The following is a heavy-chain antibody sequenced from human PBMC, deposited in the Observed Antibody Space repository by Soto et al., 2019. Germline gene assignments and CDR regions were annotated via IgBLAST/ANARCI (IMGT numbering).Heavy chain of an antibody. D-gene: IGHD2-8*01. Sequence: EVQLVESGGGLVQPGGSLRLSCAASGFTFSDYALNWVRQAPGEGLEWVSYISSSSSTIYFADSLKGRFTISRDNAKNSLYLQMNRLIDEDTAVYYFVSTLQYWTCTNGYTCGRFDYWGQRNLVALSS. J-gene: IGHJ4*01. CDR2: ISSSSSTI. CDR3: VSTLQYWTCTNGYTCGRFDY. CDR1: GFTFSDYA. V-gene: IGHV3-48*02.